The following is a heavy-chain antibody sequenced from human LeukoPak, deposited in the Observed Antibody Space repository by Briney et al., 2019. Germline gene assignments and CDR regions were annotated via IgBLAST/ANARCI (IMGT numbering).Heavy chain of an antibody. CDR1: GGSFSGYY. CDR2: INHSGST. D-gene: IGHD3-10*01. CDR3: ARGNYYGSGISIYYYYYMDV. Sequence: PSETLSLTCAVYGGSFSGYYWSWIRQPPGKGLEWIGEINHSGSTNYNPSLKSRVTISVDTSKNQFSLKLSSVTAADTAVYYCARGNYYGSGISIYYYYYMDVWGKGTTVTVSS. V-gene: IGHV4-34*01. J-gene: IGHJ6*03.